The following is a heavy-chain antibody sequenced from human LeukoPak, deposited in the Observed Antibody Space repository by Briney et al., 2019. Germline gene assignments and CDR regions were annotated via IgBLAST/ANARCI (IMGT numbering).Heavy chain of an antibody. CDR3: AREGSAFDI. CDR2: IYSTGST. V-gene: IGHV4-4*07. J-gene: IGHJ3*02. CDR1: GGSISSYY. Sequence: TSSETLSLTCTVSGGSISSYYWSWIRQPAGEGLEWIGHIYSTGSTNYNPSLKSRVTLSVDRSKNQFSLKLSSVTAADTAVYYCAREGSAFDIWGQGTMVTVSS.